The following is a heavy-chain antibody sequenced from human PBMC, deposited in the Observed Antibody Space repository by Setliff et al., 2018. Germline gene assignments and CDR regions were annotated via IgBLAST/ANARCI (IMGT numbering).Heavy chain of an antibody. CDR3: AKDNEWDWEYFDY. CDR1: GFTFSAYG. V-gene: IGHV3-30*02. D-gene: IGHD1-26*01. Sequence: GGSLRLSCAASGFTFSAYGMHWVRQAPGKGLEWVANIKQDGSEKYYVDSVKGRFTISRDNSKNTLYLQMNSLRAEDTAVYYCAKDNEWDWEYFDYWGQGTLVTVSS. CDR2: IKQDGSEK. J-gene: IGHJ4*02.